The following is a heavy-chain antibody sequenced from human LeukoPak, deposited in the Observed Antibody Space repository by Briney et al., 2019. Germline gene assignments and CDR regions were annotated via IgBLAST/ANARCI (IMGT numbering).Heavy chain of an antibody. CDR1: GFTFSSYA. D-gene: IGHD6-19*01. Sequence: GGSLRLSCVASGFTFSSYAMSWLRPAPGRGLEGVSAISGSCGSTYYADSVKGRFTISRDNSKNTLYLQMNSLRAEDTAVYYCAKARQGRFAVAGIGIFVYWGQGTLVTVSS. CDR2: ISGSCGST. V-gene: IGHV3-23*01. CDR3: AKARQGRFAVAGIGIFVY. J-gene: IGHJ4*02.